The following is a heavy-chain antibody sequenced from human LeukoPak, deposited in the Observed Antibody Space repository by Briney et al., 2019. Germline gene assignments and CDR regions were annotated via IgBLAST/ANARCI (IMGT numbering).Heavy chain of an antibody. CDR2: TYYRSKWYN. Sequence: SQTLSLPCAISGDSVSSNSAAWNWIRPSPSRGLEWLGRTYYRSKWYNDYAVSVKSRITINPDTSKNQFSLQLNSVTPEYTAVYYCARDNYYDSSGPSPMPVPFDPWGQGTLVTVSS. CDR1: GDSVSSNSAA. J-gene: IGHJ5*02. V-gene: IGHV6-1*01. CDR3: ARDNYYDSSGPSPMPVPFDP. D-gene: IGHD3-22*01.